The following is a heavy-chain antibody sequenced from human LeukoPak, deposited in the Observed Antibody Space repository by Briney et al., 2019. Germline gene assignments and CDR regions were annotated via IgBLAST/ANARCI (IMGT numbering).Heavy chain of an antibody. CDR3: ARAYNSGSYYYYYYMDV. J-gene: IGHJ6*03. D-gene: IGHD1-26*01. CDR2: ISAYNGNT. Sequence: ASVKVSCKASGYTFTSYGISWVRQAPGQGLEWMGWISAYNGNTNYARKLQGRVTMTTDTSTSTAYMELRSLRSDDTAVYYCARAYNSGSYYYYYYMDVWGKGTTVTVSS. CDR1: GYTFTSYG. V-gene: IGHV1-18*01.